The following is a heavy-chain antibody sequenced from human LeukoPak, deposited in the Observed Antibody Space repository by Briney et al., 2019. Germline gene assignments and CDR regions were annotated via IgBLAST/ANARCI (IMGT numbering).Heavy chain of an antibody. CDR2: IKSKTDSAKT. V-gene: IGHV3-15*01. CDR1: GFTFSNTW. J-gene: IGHJ4*02. CDR3: TTSPTYYYGSGRCQY. Sequence: PGGSLRLSCTVSGFTFSNTWMSWFRQAPGKGLEWVGRIKSKTDSAKTDYAAPVKGRSTISRDDSKNTLYLQMNSLKTEDTAVYYCTTSPTYYYGSGRCQYWGQRALVSVSS. D-gene: IGHD3-10*01.